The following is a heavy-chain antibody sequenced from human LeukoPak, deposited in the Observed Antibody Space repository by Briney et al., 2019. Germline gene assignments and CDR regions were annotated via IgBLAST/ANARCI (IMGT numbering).Heavy chain of an antibody. CDR1: GFTFSDYY. D-gene: IGHD4-23*01. CDR2: IGSSGSTI. Sequence: GGSLRLSCAASGFTFSDYYMSWIRQAPGKGLEWVSYIGSSGSTIYYADSVKGRFTISRDNAKNSLYLQMNSLRAEDTAVYYCAGTVVTSLNLDYWGQGTLVTVSS. J-gene: IGHJ4*02. V-gene: IGHV3-11*01. CDR3: AGTVVTSLNLDY.